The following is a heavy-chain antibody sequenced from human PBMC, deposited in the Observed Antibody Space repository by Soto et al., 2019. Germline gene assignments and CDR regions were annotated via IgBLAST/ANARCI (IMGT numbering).Heavy chain of an antibody. V-gene: IGHV3-7*01. CDR2: IKDDGSEI. J-gene: IGHJ1*01. CDR1: GFIFSTSW. CDR3: VRDHDLYLRHFRN. D-gene: IGHD1-1*01. Sequence: EVQLVESGGGLVQPGGSLRLSCAASGFIFSTSWMTWVRQAPGKGLEWVANIKDDGSEIYYVASVRGRFTISRDNARSTLYLQMNNLRAEDTAHYYCVRDHDLYLRHFRNWGQGTLVTVSS.